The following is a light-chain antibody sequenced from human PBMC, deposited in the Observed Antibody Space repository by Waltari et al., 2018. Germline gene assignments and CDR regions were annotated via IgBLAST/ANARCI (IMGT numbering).Light chain of an antibody. CDR3: QAWDSTTVV. Sequence: SYELTQSPSVSVSPGQTASITCPGDKLGDKYACWYHQKPGQSPALVIYQDNKRPSGIPERFSGSNSGNTATLTISGTQAMDEADYYCQAWDSTTVVFGGGTKLTVL. J-gene: IGLJ2*01. CDR1: KLGDKY. V-gene: IGLV3-1*01. CDR2: QDN.